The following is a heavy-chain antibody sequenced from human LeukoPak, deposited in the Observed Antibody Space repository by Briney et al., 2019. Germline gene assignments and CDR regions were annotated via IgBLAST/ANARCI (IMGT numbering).Heavy chain of an antibody. CDR1: GFTFSTCA. CDR3: AKADNWNLPLDY. V-gene: IGHV3-23*01. CDR2: ISGSGGIT. J-gene: IGHJ4*02. D-gene: IGHD1-7*01. Sequence: PGGSLRLSCAASGFTFSTCAMTWVRQAPGKGLEWVSGISGSGGITNYADSVKGRFTISRDNSKSTLYLQMISLRAEDTAVYYCAKADNWNLPLDYWGQGALVTVSS.